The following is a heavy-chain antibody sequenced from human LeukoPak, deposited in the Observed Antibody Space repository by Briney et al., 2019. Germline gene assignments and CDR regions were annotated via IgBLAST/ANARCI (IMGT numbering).Heavy chain of an antibody. J-gene: IGHJ6*03. CDR2: IYYTGST. CDR1: GGSIRGYY. D-gene: IGHD2-8*02. CDR3: VSGHNFYYMDV. Sequence: PSETLSLTCSVSGGSIRGYYWSWIRQPPGKGLEWIAYIYYTGSTNYNPSLKSRVTISVDTSKNQFSLKLTSVTAADTAVYYCVSGHNFYYMDVWGKGTTVTVSS. V-gene: IGHV4-59*13.